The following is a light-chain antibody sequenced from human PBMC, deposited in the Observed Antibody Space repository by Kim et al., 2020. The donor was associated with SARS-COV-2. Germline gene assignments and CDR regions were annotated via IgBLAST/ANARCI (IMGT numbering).Light chain of an antibody. CDR3: QQSYSTPRT. CDR2: AAS. Sequence: DIQMTQSPSSLSASVGDRVTITCRASQSITNYLNWYQQEPGKAPKLLIYAASSLQSGVPSRFTGSGSGTDFTLTINSLQPEDFATYYCQQSYSTPRTFGQGTKVDIK. CDR1: QSITNY. V-gene: IGKV1-39*01. J-gene: IGKJ1*01.